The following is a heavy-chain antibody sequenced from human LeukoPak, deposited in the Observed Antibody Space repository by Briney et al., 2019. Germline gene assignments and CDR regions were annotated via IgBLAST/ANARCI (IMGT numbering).Heavy chain of an antibody. V-gene: IGHV3-30*18. J-gene: IGHJ4*02. CDR2: ISYDGRNK. CDR3: AKGPLRGTAAAIDY. Sequence: PGGSLRLSCATSGLTFRTTWMHWVRQAPGKGLEWVAVISYDGRNKHYPDSVKGRFTISRDISTDTLWLQMDSLRTEDTAVYYCAKGPLRGTAAAIDYWGQGTLVTVSS. CDR1: GLTFRTTW. D-gene: IGHD2-2*01.